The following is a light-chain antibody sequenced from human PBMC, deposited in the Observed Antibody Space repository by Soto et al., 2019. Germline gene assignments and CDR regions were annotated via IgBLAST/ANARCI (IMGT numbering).Light chain of an antibody. CDR3: QQYKNYPRT. V-gene: IGKV1-5*03. CDR1: QNITRW. CDR2: QAS. J-gene: IGKJ4*01. Sequence: DIQMTQSPSALSTSIGDRVTITCRASQNITRWLAWYQQKPGKAPKLLIYQASTLESGVPSRFSGSGSGTDFTLNISCLQPDDFATCYSQQYKNYPRTIGEGTKVEIK.